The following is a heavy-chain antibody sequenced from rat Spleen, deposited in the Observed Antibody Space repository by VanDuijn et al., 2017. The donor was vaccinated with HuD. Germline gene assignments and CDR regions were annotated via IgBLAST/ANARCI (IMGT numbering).Heavy chain of an antibody. CDR1: GFTFSNYY. V-gene: IGHV5-27*01. CDR2: ISPGGGST. CDR3: TRHFSPADYYSSFPVLY. Sequence: EVQLVESGGGLVQPGRSLKVSCAASGFTFSNYYMAWVRQAPTKGLEWVAYISPGGGSTYYRDSVKGRFTISRDNAKSTLYLQMDSLRSEDTATYYCTRHFSPADYYSSFPVLYWGQGTLVTVSS. D-gene: IGHD1-2*01. J-gene: IGHJ3*01.